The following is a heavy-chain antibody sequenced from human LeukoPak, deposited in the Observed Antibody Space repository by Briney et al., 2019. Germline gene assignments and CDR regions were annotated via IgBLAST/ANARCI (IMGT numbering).Heavy chain of an antibody. Sequence: GGSLRLSCAASGFTFSSYWLSWVRQAPGKGLEWVANIKQVGSEKYYVDSVKGRFTISRDNAKNSLYLQMNSLRAEDTAVYYCAREEYYDFWSGYSEFDYWGQGTLVTVSS. D-gene: IGHD3-3*01. CDR3: AREEYYDFWSGYSEFDY. CDR2: IKQVGSEK. J-gene: IGHJ4*02. V-gene: IGHV3-7*01. CDR1: GFTFSSYW.